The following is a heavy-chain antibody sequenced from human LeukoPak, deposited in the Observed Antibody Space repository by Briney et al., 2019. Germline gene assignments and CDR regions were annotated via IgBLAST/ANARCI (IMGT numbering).Heavy chain of an antibody. Sequence: NAWESLSLALTLSGPSIITYYSSSIRQPAGKGLEWIRRIYTSGTTTSNPSRKSRVTMSGSTSKNQFSLKLTSVTAADTAVYYCARGRDGYNFLNRGGYYYFDYWGQRTLVSVSS. CDR3: ARGRDGYNFLNRGGYYYFDY. D-gene: IGHD5-24*01. CDR1: GPSIITYY. J-gene: IGHJ4*02. V-gene: IGHV4-4*07. CDR2: IYTSGTT.